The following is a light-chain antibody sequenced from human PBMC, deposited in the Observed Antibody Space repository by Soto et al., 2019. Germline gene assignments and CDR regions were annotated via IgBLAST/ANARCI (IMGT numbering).Light chain of an antibody. CDR2: TAS. CDR1: QSISTN. J-gene: IGKJ4*01. Sequence: EIVMTQSPATLSVSPGEGATLSCRASQSISTNLAWYQQKPGQAPRLLIHTASTRATGIPARFSASGSGTQFTLTIRSLQSEDFAVYYCQQHHNWLPLTFGGGTKVEIK. V-gene: IGKV3-15*01. CDR3: QQHHNWLPLT.